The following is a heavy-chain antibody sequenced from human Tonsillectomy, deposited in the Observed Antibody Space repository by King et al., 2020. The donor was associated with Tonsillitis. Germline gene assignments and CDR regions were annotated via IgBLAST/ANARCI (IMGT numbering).Heavy chain of an antibody. J-gene: IGHJ6*02. CDR3: TTGKAQNNYGYYYYSGMDV. Sequence: VQLVESGGGLVKPGGSLRISCAASGFTFSNAWMSWVRQAPGKGLEWVGRIKTKTDDGTIDYAAPVKGRFTISRDDSKNTLFLRMNSLKTEDTAVYYCTTGKAQNNYGYYYYSGMDVWGRGTTVTVSS. CDR1: GFTFSNAW. CDR2: IKTKTDDGTI. D-gene: IGHD5-18*01. V-gene: IGHV3-15*01.